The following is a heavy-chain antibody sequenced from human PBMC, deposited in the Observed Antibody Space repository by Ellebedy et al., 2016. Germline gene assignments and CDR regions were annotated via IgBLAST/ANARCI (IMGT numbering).Heavy chain of an antibody. CDR1: GFPFGGYW. J-gene: IGHJ4*02. V-gene: IGHV3-7*01. D-gene: IGHD3-10*01. Sequence: GESLKISCAGFGFPFGGYWMGWARQAPGKGLEWVANIKQDGSETHYVDTVRGRFTISRDNAKNSLYLQMNTLRVEDTAVYYCASGIGAEAHYGSGTDNSPNVDYWGQGTLVTVSS. CDR3: ASGIGAEAHYGSGTDNSPNVDY. CDR2: IKQDGSET.